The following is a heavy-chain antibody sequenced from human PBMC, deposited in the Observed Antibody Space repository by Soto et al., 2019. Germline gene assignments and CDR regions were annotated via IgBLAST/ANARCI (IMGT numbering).Heavy chain of an antibody. D-gene: IGHD3-22*01. CDR2: IMPVFGAA. V-gene: IGHV1-69*01. CDR3: ARDPRSGWAHDAFDV. Sequence: QVHLVQSGAEVKMPGSSVRVSCASSGGAFSTSDIGWVRQAPGQGLEWMGGIMPVFGAANYAQKFKGRVTITADESTRTAYLEISSLKPEDTATYYCARDPRSGWAHDAFDVWGPGTSIIVSS. CDR1: GGAFSTSD. J-gene: IGHJ3*01.